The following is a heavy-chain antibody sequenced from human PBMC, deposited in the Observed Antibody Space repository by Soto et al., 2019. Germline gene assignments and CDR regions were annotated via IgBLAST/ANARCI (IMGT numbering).Heavy chain of an antibody. CDR3: VSQRTSVLTQAYFDY. Sequence: KTXETLCLTGPVSGGSVSNSNYYWGWIRQSPGKGLEWIGSVYYRGRSYSKSSVKSRVTISVDTSKNQFSLNLNSVTASDTAVYFCVSQRTSVLTQAYFDYWGPGALVTVYS. CDR1: GGSVSNSNYY. V-gene: IGHV4-39*01. J-gene: IGHJ4*02. D-gene: IGHD2-8*01. CDR2: VYYRGRS.